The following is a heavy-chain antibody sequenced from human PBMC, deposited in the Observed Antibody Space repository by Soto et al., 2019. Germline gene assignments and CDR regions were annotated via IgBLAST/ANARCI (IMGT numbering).Heavy chain of an antibody. D-gene: IGHD3-10*01. CDR1: GYSISAYY. CDR3: GRDDYGIFPY. V-gene: IGHV1-2*02. Sequence: ASVKVSCKASGYSISAYYIHWVRQAPGQGLEWMGWIDPKNGGTVSAQKFQGRLTMTRDTSISTVYMDLSGLTSDDTALYYCGRDDYGIFPYWGQGSLVTVSS. J-gene: IGHJ4*02. CDR2: IDPKNGGT.